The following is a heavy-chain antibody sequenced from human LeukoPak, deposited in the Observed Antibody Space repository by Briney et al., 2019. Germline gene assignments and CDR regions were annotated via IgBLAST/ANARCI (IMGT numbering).Heavy chain of an antibody. CDR2: INHSGST. CDR1: GGSFSGYY. D-gene: IGHD1-26*01. J-gene: IGHJ4*02. CDR3: ARGQRAFIVGVCFDY. V-gene: IGHV4-34*01. Sequence: SETLSLTCAVYGGSFSGYYWSWIRQPPGKGLEWIGEINHSGSTNYNPSLKSRVTISVDTSKNQFSLKLSSVTAADTAVYYCARGQRAFIVGVCFDYWGQETLVTVSS.